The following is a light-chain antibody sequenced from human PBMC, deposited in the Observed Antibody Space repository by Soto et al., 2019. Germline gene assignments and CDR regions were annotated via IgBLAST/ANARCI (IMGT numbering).Light chain of an antibody. J-gene: IGKJ2*01. Sequence: EIVLTQSPGTLSLSPGERTTLSCRASQNVISNYLAWYQHKPGQAPRLLIFGASRRATGIPDRFSGSGSGTDFTLTISRLEPEDVAVYYCQQYGTSLHTFGQGTKLEIK. CDR3: QQYGTSLHT. CDR2: GAS. CDR1: QNVISNY. V-gene: IGKV3-20*01.